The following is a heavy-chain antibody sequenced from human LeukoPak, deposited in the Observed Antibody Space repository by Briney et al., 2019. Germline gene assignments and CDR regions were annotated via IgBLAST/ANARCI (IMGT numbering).Heavy chain of an antibody. CDR3: ASLAPYGGYGY. V-gene: IGHV4-34*01. CDR2: INHSGST. Sequence: SETLSLTCAVYGGSFSGYYWSWIRQPPGKGLEWIGEINHSGSTNYNPSLKSRATISVDTSKNQFSLKLSSVTAADTAVYYCASLAPYGGYGYWGQGTLVTVSS. J-gene: IGHJ4*02. D-gene: IGHD5-12*01. CDR1: GGSFSGYY.